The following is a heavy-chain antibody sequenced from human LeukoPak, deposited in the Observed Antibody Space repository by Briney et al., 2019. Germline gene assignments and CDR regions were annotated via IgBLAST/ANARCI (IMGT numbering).Heavy chain of an antibody. J-gene: IGHJ4*02. CDR3: ARGQANTTFDY. D-gene: IGHD1-14*01. CDR1: GFTVSNNY. CDR2: INHSGST. Sequence: PGGSLRLSCAASGFTVSNNYISWVRQAPGKGLEWIGEINHSGSTNYNPSLKSRVTISVDTSKNQFSLKLSSVTAADTAVYYCARGQANTTFDYWGQGTLVTVSS. V-gene: IGHV4-34*01.